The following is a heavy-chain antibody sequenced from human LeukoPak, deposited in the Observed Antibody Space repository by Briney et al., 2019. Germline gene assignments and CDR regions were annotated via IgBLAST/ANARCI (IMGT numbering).Heavy chain of an antibody. CDR2: IYYSGST. V-gene: IGHV4-59*08. J-gene: IGHJ4*02. CDR3: ARTYCGGDCYVDY. Sequence: PSETLSLTCTVSGGSISSYYWSWIRQPPGKGLEWIGYIYYSGSTNYNPSLESRVTISVDTSKNQFSLELSSVTAADTAVYYCARTYCGGDCYVDYWGQGTLVTVSS. CDR1: GGSISSYY. D-gene: IGHD2-21*01.